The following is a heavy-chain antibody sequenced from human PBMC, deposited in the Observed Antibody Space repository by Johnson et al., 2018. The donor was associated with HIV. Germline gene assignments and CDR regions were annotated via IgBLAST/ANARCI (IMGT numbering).Heavy chain of an antibody. D-gene: IGHD1-26*01. CDR2: ISYDGSNK. Sequence: QVQLVESGGGVVRPGGSLRLSCAASGFTFSSYAMNWVRQAPGKGLEWVAGISYDGSNKYYADSVKGRFTIYRDNSKNTLYLQMNSLRAEDTAVYYCARGGVGAGDAFDIWGQGKMVTVSS. V-gene: IGHV3-30-3*01. J-gene: IGHJ3*02. CDR1: GFTFSSYA. CDR3: ARGGVGAGDAFDI.